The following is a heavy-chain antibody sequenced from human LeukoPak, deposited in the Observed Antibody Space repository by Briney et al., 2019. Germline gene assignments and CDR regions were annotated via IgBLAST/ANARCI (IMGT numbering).Heavy chain of an antibody. D-gene: IGHD3-16*01. Sequence: SETLSLTCAVYGGSFSGYYWSWIRQPPGKGLEWIGEINHSGSTNYNPSLKSRVTISVDTSKNQFSLKLSSVTAADTAVYYCAAWGGTDAFDIWGQGTMVTVSS. CDR3: AAWGGTDAFDI. CDR1: GGSFSGYY. J-gene: IGHJ3*02. CDR2: INHSGST. V-gene: IGHV4-34*01.